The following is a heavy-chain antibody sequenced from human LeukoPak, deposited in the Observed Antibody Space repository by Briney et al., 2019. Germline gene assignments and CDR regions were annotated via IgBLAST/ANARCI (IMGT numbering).Heavy chain of an antibody. V-gene: IGHV3-21*01. D-gene: IGHD6-19*01. J-gene: IGHJ4*02. CDR3: ARAIAVAARSTDY. CDR1: GFNFSIYP. Sequence: GGSLRLSCTTSGFNFSIYPMNWVRQTPGKGLEWVSSISSGSNYIYYADSVKGRFTISRDNAKNSLYLQMNSLRAEDTAVYYCARAIAVAARSTDYWGQGTLVTVSS. CDR2: ISSGSNYI.